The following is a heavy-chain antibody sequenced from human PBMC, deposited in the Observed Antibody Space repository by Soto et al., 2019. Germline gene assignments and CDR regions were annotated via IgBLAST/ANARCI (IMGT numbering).Heavy chain of an antibody. Sequence: PGGSLRLSCAASGFTFSSYAMSWVRQAPGKGLEWVSAISGSGGSTYYADSVKGRFTISRDNSKNTLYLQMNSLRAEDTAVYYCAKDAVVRGVIPDYYYYYGMDVWGQGTTVTVSS. J-gene: IGHJ6*02. CDR3: AKDAVVRGVIPDYYYYYGMDV. D-gene: IGHD3-10*01. V-gene: IGHV3-23*01. CDR1: GFTFSSYA. CDR2: ISGSGGST.